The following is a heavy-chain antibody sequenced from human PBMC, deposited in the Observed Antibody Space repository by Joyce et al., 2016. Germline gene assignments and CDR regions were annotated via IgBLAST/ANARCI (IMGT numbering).Heavy chain of an antibody. CDR2: IYPLNGGT. D-gene: IGHD3-3*01. Sequence: QVQLVQSGAEVKKPGASVKVSCKASRDTLTDNYMHCLRQAPGQGLEWMGWIYPLNGGTNFAQKFQGRVTMTRDTSISTAYMERSRLKSDDTAVYYGARGGYYGPYYFDYWGQGTLVTVSS. V-gene: IGHV1-2*02. J-gene: IGHJ4*02. CDR1: RDTLTDNY. CDR3: ARGGYYGPYYFDY.